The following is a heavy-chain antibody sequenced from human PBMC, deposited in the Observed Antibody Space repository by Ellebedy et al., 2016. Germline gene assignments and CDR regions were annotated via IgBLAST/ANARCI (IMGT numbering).Heavy chain of an antibody. J-gene: IGHJ4*02. CDR1: GFTFSSYS. CDR2: IGSSSSYI. CDR3: ARDTRTYFYGSGSHYLSDY. V-gene: IGHV3-21*01. D-gene: IGHD3-10*01. Sequence: GGSLRLXXAASGFTFSSYSMNWVRQAPGKGLEWVSSIGSSSSYIYYADSVKGRFTISRDNAKNSLYLQMNSLRAEDTAVYYCARDTRTYFYGSGSHYLSDYWGQGTLVTVSS.